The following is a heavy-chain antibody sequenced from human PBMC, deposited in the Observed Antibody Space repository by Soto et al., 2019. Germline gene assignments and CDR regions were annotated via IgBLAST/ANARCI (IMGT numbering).Heavy chain of an antibody. V-gene: IGHV3-9*01. CDR1: GFTFDDYA. CDR2: ISWNSGSI. CDR3: ARVGDWNYYFEY. D-gene: IGHD1-7*01. Sequence: GGSLRLSCAASGFTFDDYAMHWVRQAPGKGLEWVSGISWNSGSIGYADSVKGRFTISRDNSKNTLYLQMNSLRAEDTAVYYCARVGDWNYYFEYWGQGTLVTVPS. J-gene: IGHJ4*02.